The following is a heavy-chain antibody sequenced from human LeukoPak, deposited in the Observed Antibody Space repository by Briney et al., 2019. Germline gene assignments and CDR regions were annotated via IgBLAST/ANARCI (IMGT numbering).Heavy chain of an antibody. Sequence: GGSLRLSCAASGFTVSSYSMNWVRQAPGKGLEWVSSISSSSSYIYYADSVKGRFTISRDNAKNSLYLQMNSLRAEDTAVYYCARDIAAAVYELYYYGMDVWGKGTTVTVSS. V-gene: IGHV3-21*01. CDR3: ARDIAAAVYELYYYGMDV. J-gene: IGHJ6*04. CDR2: ISSSSSYI. CDR1: GFTVSSYS. D-gene: IGHD6-13*01.